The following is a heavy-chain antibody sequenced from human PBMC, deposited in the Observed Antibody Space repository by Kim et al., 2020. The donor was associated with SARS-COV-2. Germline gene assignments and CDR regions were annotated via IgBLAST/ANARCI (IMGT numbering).Heavy chain of an antibody. CDR2: ISWDGGST. V-gene: IGHV3-43*01. CDR1: GFTFDDYT. Sequence: GGSLRLSCAASGFTFDDYTMHWVRQAPGKGLEWVSLISWDGGSTYYADSVKGRFTISRDNSKNSLYLQMNSLRTEDTALYYCAKGHDYGDYDDGMDVWGQGTTVTVSS. D-gene: IGHD4-17*01. CDR3: AKGHDYGDYDDGMDV. J-gene: IGHJ6*02.